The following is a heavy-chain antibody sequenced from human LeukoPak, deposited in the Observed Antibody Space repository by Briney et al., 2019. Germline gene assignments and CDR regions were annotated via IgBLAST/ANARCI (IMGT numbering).Heavy chain of an antibody. J-gene: IGHJ6*03. D-gene: IGHD3-16*02. Sequence: SVKVSCKASGGTFSSYAISWVRQAPGQGLEWMGGIIPIFGTANYAQEFQGRVTITTDESTSTAYMELSSLRSEDTAVYYCARNLGLSRSYYYYMDVWGKGTTVTVSS. CDR3: ARNLGLSRSYYYYMDV. V-gene: IGHV1-69*05. CDR2: IIPIFGTA. CDR1: GGTFSSYA.